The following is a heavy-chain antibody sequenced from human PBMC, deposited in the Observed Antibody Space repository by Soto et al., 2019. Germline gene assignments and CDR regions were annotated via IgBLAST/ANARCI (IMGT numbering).Heavy chain of an antibody. J-gene: IGHJ5*02. Sequence: QVQLQESGPGLVKPSETLSLTCSVSGDSISSRGYYWSWIRQRPGKGLEWIAYIHYTGSTSYNPSLKSRTTISVDTGKNQFALKVNSVTAADTAVYYCASVYSSNWDGWWFDPWGQGTLVTVSS. CDR2: IHYTGST. V-gene: IGHV4-31*03. CDR1: GDSISSRGYY. D-gene: IGHD1-20*01. CDR3: ASVYSSNWDGWWFDP.